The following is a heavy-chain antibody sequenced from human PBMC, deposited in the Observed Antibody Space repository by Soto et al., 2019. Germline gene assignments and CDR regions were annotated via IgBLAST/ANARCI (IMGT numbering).Heavy chain of an antibody. Sequence: SETLSLTCAVYGGSFSGYYWSWIRQPPGKGLEWIGEINHSGSTNYNPSLKSRVTISVDTSKNQFSLKLSSVTAADTAVYYCARGPQIVVVPAAIRWFDPWGQGTLVTVS. D-gene: IGHD2-2*01. CDR1: GGSFSGYY. J-gene: IGHJ5*02. V-gene: IGHV4-34*01. CDR3: ARGPQIVVVPAAIRWFDP. CDR2: INHSGST.